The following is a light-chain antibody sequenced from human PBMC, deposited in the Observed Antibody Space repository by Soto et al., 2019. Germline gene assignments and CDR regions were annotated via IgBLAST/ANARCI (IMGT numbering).Light chain of an antibody. J-gene: IGKJ3*01. CDR1: QSVLYSSNDKNY. V-gene: IGKV4-1*01. CDR2: WAS. Sequence: DIVMTQSPDSLAVSLGERASINCRSNQSVLYSSNDKNYLAWYQQKPGQSPKLLIYWASSRESGVPARFSGSGSGTEFTLTISSLQAEAVAVYYCQQYYTTPFTFGPGTIVEIK. CDR3: QQYYTTPFT.